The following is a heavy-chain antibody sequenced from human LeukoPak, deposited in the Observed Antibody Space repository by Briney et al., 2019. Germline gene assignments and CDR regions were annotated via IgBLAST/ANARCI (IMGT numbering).Heavy chain of an antibody. J-gene: IGHJ6*03. Sequence: SETLSLTCTVSAGSISSYYWSWIRQPPGKGLEWIGYIYYSGSTNYNPTLKSRVTISVDTSKNQFSLKLSSVTAADTAVYYCASHLATDDYNYCYYYYMDVWGKGTTVTVSS. V-gene: IGHV4-59*01. CDR1: AGSISSYY. CDR2: IYYSGST. D-gene: IGHD5-24*01. CDR3: ASHLATDDYNYCYYYYMDV.